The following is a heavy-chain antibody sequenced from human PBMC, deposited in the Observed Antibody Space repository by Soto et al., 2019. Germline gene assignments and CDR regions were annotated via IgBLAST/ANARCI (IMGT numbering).Heavy chain of an antibody. Sequence: SETLSLTCAVYGGSFSGYYWSWIRQPPGKGLEWIGEINHSGSTNYNPSLKSRVTISVDTSKNQFSPKLSSVTAADTAVYYCARERARWLKNSRYFDYWGRGTLVTVSS. CDR1: GGSFSGYY. D-gene: IGHD5-12*01. CDR2: INHSGST. J-gene: IGHJ4*02. CDR3: ARERARWLKNSRYFDY. V-gene: IGHV4-34*01.